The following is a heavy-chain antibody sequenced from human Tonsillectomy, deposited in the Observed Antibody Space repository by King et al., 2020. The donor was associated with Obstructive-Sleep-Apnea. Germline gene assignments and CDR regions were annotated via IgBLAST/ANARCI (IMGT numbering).Heavy chain of an antibody. CDR3: ARGGEERTGPFDY. J-gene: IGHJ4*02. V-gene: IGHV4-4*02. CDR2: IYHSGVT. D-gene: IGHD3-10*01. Sequence: VQLQESGPGLVKPSWTLSLTCAVSGGSISSSNWWSWVRQPPGKGLEWIGEIYHSGVTNYNPSLKSRVTISVDKSKNQFSLKLTSVTAADTAVYYCARGGEERTGPFDYWGQGTLVTVSS. CDR1: GGSISSSNW.